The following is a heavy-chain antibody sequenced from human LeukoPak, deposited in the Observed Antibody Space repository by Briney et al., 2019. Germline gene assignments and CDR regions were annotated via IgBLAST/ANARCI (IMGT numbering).Heavy chain of an antibody. J-gene: IGHJ5*02. CDR1: GDSISSGDYY. CDR3: ARLGEKRVTEYNWFDP. D-gene: IGHD2-21*02. Sequence: PSQTLSLTCTVSGDSISSGDYYWSWIRQPAGTGLEWIGRISSSGSTNHSPSLKSRVTISVDTSKNQFSLKLSSVTAADTAVYYCARLGEKRVTEYNWFDPWGQGTLVTVSS. CDR2: ISSSGST. V-gene: IGHV4-61*02.